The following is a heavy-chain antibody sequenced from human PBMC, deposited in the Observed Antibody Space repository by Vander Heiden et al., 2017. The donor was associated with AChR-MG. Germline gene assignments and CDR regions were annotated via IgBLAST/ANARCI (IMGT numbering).Heavy chain of an antibody. CDR2: VGDSSDNT. CDR1: GFTFSSYA. CDR3: ARSHGAVGRYFDL. D-gene: IGHD1-1*01. V-gene: IGHV3-23*01. J-gene: IGHJ2*01. Sequence: EVQLLESGGGLVQPGGSLRLSCAASGFTFSSYAMNWVRQAPGKGLGWVSGVGDSSDNTYDGDSLKGRFTISRDNSKNTLYLQMNSLSAEDTAVYYCARSHGAVGRYFDLWGRGTLVTVSS.